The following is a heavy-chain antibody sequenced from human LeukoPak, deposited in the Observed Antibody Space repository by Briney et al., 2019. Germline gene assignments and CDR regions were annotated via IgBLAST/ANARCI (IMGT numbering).Heavy chain of an antibody. D-gene: IGHD6-13*01. V-gene: IGHV3-33*01. CDR3: ARSQSSSLIDY. Sequence: PGGSLRLSCAASGFSFSAYGVQWVRQAPGKGLEWVAVIWYDGSSEDYADSVKGRFTLSRDNSKNTLYLQMNSLTVEDTAVYYCARSQSSSLIDYWGQGTLVTVSS. CDR1: GFSFSAYG. CDR2: IWYDGSSE. J-gene: IGHJ4*02.